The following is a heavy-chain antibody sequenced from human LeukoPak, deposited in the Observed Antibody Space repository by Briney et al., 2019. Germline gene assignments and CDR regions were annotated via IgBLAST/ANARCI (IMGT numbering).Heavy chain of an antibody. CDR1: GYTFTSCG. V-gene: IGHV1-18*01. Sequence: ASVKVSCKASGYTFTSCGISWVRQAPGQGLEWMGWISTYNGNTNYAQKLQGRVTMTTDTSTSTAYMELRSLRSDDTAVYYCAGEAAAGKTTWDYWGQGTLVTVSS. CDR3: AGEAAAGKTTWDY. J-gene: IGHJ4*02. D-gene: IGHD6-13*01. CDR2: ISTYNGNT.